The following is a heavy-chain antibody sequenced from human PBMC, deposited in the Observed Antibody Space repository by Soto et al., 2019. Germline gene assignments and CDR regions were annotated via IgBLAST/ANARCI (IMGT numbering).Heavy chain of an antibody. J-gene: IGHJ4*02. V-gene: IGHV3-74*03. CDR3: ATAEVDY. CDR2: MTGDGRTT. Sequence: GSLRLSCAASGFTFGDYWMHWVRQPPGKGPEWVSRMTGDGRTTQYADSVKGRFTASRDNAKSTLYLQMNSLRAEDTAVYYCATAEVDYWGPGTLVTVSS. CDR1: GFTFGDYW.